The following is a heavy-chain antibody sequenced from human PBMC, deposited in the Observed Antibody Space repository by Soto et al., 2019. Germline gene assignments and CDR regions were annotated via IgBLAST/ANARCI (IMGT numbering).Heavy chain of an antibody. J-gene: IGHJ4*02. V-gene: IGHV3-74*03. CDR3: ATAEVDY. CDR2: MTGDGRTT. Sequence: GSLRLSCAASGFTFGDYWMHWVRQPPGKGPEWVSRMTGDGRTTQYADSVKGRFTASRDNAKSTLYLQMNSLRAEDTAVYYCATAEVDYWGPGTLVTVSS. CDR1: GFTFGDYW.